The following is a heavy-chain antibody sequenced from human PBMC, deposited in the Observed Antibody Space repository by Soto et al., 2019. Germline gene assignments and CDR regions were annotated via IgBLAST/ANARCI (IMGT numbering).Heavy chain of an antibody. CDR3: ARDLYCSGGSCYSYGMDV. V-gene: IGHV3-30-3*01. J-gene: IGHJ6*02. CDR2: ISYDGSNK. Sequence: TGGALRLSCAASGFTFSSYSMHWGRPAPGKGLEWVAVISYDGSNKYYADSVKGRFTISRDNSKNTLYLQMNSLRAEDTAVYYCARDLYCSGGSCYSYGMDVWGQGTTVTVSS. CDR1: GFTFSSYS. D-gene: IGHD2-15*01.